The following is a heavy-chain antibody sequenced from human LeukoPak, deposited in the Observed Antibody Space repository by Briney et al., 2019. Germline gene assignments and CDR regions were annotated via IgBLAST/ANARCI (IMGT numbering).Heavy chain of an antibody. Sequence: GGSLRLSCAASGFTFSGYSMNWVRQAPGKGLEWVSYISSSSSIISYADSVKGRFTISRDNAKNSLSLQTNSLRAEDTAVYYCARGLGTTVTNEYYYDSSGYYDGGLDYWGQGTLVTVSS. CDR2: ISSSSSII. CDR1: GFTFSGYS. V-gene: IGHV3-21*05. J-gene: IGHJ4*02. D-gene: IGHD3-22*01. CDR3: ARGLGTTVTNEYYYDSSGYYDGGLDY.